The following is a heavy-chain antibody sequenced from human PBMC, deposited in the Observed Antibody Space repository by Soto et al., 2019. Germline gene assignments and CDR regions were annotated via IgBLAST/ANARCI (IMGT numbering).Heavy chain of an antibody. J-gene: IGHJ4*02. CDR1: GFTFSSYD. V-gene: IGHV3-64*01. Sequence: DVQLAESGGGMVQPGGSLRLSCVASGFTFSSYDMHWVRQAPGKGLEYVSSISSNGGTTYYGNSVKGRFTISRDNSKNTLYLQMGSLRAEDMAVYYCVRRVSGSYDYWGQGHLVNVSS. CDR2: ISSNGGTT. D-gene: IGHD1-26*01. CDR3: VRRVSGSYDY.